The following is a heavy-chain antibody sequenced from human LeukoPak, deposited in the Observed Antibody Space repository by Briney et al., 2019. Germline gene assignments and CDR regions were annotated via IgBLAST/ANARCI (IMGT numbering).Heavy chain of an antibody. D-gene: IGHD6-19*01. J-gene: IGHJ4*02. CDR2: ISSSSSYI. CDR1: GFTFSSYS. Sequence: GGSLRLSCAASGFTFSSYSMNWVRQAPGKGLEWASSISSSSSYIYYADSVKGRFTISRDNAKNSLYLQMNSLRAEDTAVYYCARDSSGWRGYFDYWGQGTLVTVSS. CDR3: ARDSSGWRGYFDY. V-gene: IGHV3-21*01.